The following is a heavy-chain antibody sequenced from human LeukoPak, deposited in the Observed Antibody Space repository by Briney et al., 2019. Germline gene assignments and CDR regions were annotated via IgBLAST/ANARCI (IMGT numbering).Heavy chain of an antibody. CDR2: SYYSGRT. J-gene: IGHJ4*02. V-gene: IGHV4-39*01. CDR1: GXSLNISSYY. Sequence: PSETLSLTCTVSGXSLNISSYYWGWIRQPPGKGLEWIGSSYYSGRTYYNPSLKIRVTIFVDTSKNQFSLKLNSVTAADTAVYYCARSQATAMVSDYWGQGTLVTVSS. D-gene: IGHD2-2*01. CDR3: ARSQATAMVSDY.